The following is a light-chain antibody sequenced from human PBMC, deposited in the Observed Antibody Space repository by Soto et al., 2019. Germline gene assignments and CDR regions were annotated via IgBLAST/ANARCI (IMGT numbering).Light chain of an antibody. CDR1: SSDLGAYNF. CDR2: EVS. Sequence: QSALTQPASVSASPGQSITISCTGTSSDLGAYNFVSWYQQHPGKAPKLMIYEVSNRPSGVSNRFSGSKSGNTASLTISGLQAEDEADYYCSSYTSSSPWVFGGGTQLTVL. CDR3: SSYTSSSPWV. J-gene: IGLJ3*02. V-gene: IGLV2-14*01.